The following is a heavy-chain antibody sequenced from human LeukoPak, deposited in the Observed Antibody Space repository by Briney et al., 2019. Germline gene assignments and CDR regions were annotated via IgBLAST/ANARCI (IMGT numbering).Heavy chain of an antibody. CDR1: GFTFSSYG. Sequence: GGSLRLSCAASGFTFSSYGMHWVRQAPGKGLEWVAFIRYDGSNKYYADSVKGRFTISRDNSKNTLYLQMNSLRAEDTAVYYCARVRFLEWLPDAFDIWGQGTMVTVSS. V-gene: IGHV3-30*02. J-gene: IGHJ3*02. D-gene: IGHD3-3*01. CDR3: ARVRFLEWLPDAFDI. CDR2: IRYDGSNK.